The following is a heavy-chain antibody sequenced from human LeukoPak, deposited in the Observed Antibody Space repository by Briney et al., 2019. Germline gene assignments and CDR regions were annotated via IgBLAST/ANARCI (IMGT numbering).Heavy chain of an antibody. V-gene: IGHV3-21*01. D-gene: IGHD6-19*01. CDR3: ARDQGSGWWAY. CDR1: GSTFSRHS. J-gene: IGHJ4*02. Sequence: GGSLRLSCAASGSTFSRHSMNWVRQAPGKGLEWVSYISSGSGYIYYADSVKGRFTISRDNAKNSLYLQVNSLRAEDTAVYYCARDQGSGWWAYWGQGTLVTVSS. CDR2: ISSGSGYI.